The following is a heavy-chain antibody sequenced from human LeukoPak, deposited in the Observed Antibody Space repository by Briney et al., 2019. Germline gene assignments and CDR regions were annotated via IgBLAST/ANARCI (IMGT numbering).Heavy chain of an antibody. CDR3: ARDIGSGWYWFDP. D-gene: IGHD6-19*01. CDR2: ISSSGSTI. V-gene: IGHV3-11*04. Sequence: GGSLRLSCAASGFTFSDYYMSWIRQAPGKGLEWISYISSSGSTIYYADSVKGRFTISRDNAKNSLYLQMNSLRAEDTAVYYCARDIGSGWYWFDPLGQGTLVTVSS. J-gene: IGHJ5*02. CDR1: GFTFSDYY.